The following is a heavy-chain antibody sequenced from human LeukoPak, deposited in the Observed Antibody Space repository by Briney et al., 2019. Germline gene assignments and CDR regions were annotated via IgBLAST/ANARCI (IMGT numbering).Heavy chain of an antibody. Sequence: ASVKVSCKASGGTFSSYAISWVRQAPGQGLEWMGGIIPIFGTANYAQKFQGRVTITADESTSTAYMELRSLRSEDTAVYYCAKGERFLEWFLVYWGQGTLVTVSS. CDR2: IIPIFGTA. J-gene: IGHJ4*02. CDR1: GGTFSSYA. V-gene: IGHV1-69*01. CDR3: AKGERFLEWFLVY. D-gene: IGHD3-3*01.